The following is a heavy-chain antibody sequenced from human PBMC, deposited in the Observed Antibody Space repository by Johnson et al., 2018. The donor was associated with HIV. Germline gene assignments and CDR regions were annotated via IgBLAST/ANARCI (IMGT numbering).Heavy chain of an antibody. D-gene: IGHD6-13*01. CDR2: IYSGGST. Sequence: EVQLVESGGDLVQPGKSLRLSCVGSGFTFRNCEMHWVRQAPGKGLEWVSVIYSGGSTYYADSRKGRFTISRDNSKNTLHLQMNSLRAEDTAVYYCAREGGIAAAGTDAFDIWGQGTMVTVSS. V-gene: IGHV3-66*01. CDR1: GFTFRNCE. J-gene: IGHJ3*02. CDR3: AREGGIAAAGTDAFDI.